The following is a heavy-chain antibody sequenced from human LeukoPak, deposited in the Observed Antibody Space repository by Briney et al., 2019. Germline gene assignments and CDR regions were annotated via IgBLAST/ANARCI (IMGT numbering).Heavy chain of an antibody. CDR1: GYSISSNYY. CDR2: IYHSGST. D-gene: IGHD1-7*01. CDR3: AREKGVGWNYVSHYYYYYYYMDV. Sequence: SETLSLTCTVSGYSISSNYYWGWIRQPPGKGLEWIGSIYHSGSTNYNPSLKSRVTISVDTSKNQFSLKLSSVTAADTAVYYCAREKGVGWNYVSHYYYYYYYMDVWGKGTTVTVSS. J-gene: IGHJ6*03. V-gene: IGHV4-38-2*02.